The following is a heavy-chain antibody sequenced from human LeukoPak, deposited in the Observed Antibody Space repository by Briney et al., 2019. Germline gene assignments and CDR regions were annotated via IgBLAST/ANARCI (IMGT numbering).Heavy chain of an antibody. CDR2: SYYNGRT. CDR1: GRSISSTY. J-gene: IGHJ4*02. Sequence: SETLSLTCTVSGRSISSTYGSWVRQPPGKGLGWIGYSYYNGRTTYNASLKSRVTISLDTSKNQFTLKLSSVTAADTAVHYWGVGESYGTVYWGQGTLVTVSS. V-gene: IGHV4-59*01. D-gene: IGHD5-18*01. CDR3: GVGESYGTVY.